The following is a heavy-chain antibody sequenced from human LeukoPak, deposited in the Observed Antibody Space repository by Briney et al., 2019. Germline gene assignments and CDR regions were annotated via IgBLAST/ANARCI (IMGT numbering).Heavy chain of an antibody. V-gene: IGHV5-51*01. Sequence: GESLKISCKGSGYIFTSYWIGWVRQLPGKDLEWMGIIYPGDSDTSYSPSFQGQVTISADKSISTAYLQWSSLKASDTAMYYCARRVVVVAASTEAFDIWGQGTMVTVSS. J-gene: IGHJ3*02. CDR2: IYPGDSDT. CDR1: GYIFTSYW. D-gene: IGHD2-15*01. CDR3: ARRVVVVAASTEAFDI.